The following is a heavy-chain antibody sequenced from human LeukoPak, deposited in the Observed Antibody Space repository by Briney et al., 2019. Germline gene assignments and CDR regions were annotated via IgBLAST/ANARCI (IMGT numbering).Heavy chain of an antibody. V-gene: IGHV1-18*04. CDR2: ISAYNGNT. J-gene: IGHJ2*01. CDR1: GYTFTDYY. D-gene: IGHD3-10*01. Sequence: ASVKVSCKASGYTFTDYYIHWVRQAPGHGLEWMGWISAYNGNTNYAQKLQGRVTTTTDTSTSTAYMELRSLRSDDTAVYYCASGSVRGWYFDLWGRGTLVTVSS. CDR3: ASGSVRGWYFDL.